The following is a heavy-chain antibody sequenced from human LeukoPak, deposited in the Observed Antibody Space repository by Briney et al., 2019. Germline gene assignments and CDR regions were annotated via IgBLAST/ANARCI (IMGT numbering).Heavy chain of an antibody. V-gene: IGHV1-69*05. Sequence: ASVKVSCKASGGTFSSYAISWVRQAPGQGLEWMGGIIPIFGTANYAQKFQGRVTITTDESTSTAYMELSSLRSEDTAVYYCASGEVVTEDYYYYYMDVWGKGTTVTVSS. CDR1: GGTFSSYA. CDR2: IIPIFGTA. J-gene: IGHJ6*03. D-gene: IGHD4-23*01. CDR3: ASGEVVTEDYYYYYMDV.